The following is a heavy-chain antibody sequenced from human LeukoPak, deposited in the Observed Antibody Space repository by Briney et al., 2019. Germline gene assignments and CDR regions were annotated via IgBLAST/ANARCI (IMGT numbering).Heavy chain of an antibody. J-gene: IGHJ6*04. Sequence: SVKVSCKASGGTFSSYAISWVRQAPRQGLEWMGGIIPIFGTANYAQKFQGRVTITADKSTSTAYMELSSLRSEDTAVYYCARSRYFDSTYYYGMDVWGKGTTVTVSS. CDR2: IIPIFGTA. CDR1: GGTFSSYA. CDR3: ARSRYFDSTYYYGMDV. D-gene: IGHD3-9*01. V-gene: IGHV1-69*06.